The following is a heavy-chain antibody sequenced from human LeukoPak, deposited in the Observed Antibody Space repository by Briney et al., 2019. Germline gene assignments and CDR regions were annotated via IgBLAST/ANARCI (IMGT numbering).Heavy chain of an antibody. D-gene: IGHD4-17*01. J-gene: IGHJ4*02. Sequence: GGSLRLSCAASGFTFSSYWMYWVRQAPGKGLVCVSRINTDGSSTTYADSVKGRFTISRDNAKNTLYLQMNSLTAEDTALYYCAINPGDYDDFDYWGQGTLVTVSS. CDR3: AINPGDYDDFDY. CDR1: GFTFSSYW. CDR2: INTDGSST. V-gene: IGHV3-74*01.